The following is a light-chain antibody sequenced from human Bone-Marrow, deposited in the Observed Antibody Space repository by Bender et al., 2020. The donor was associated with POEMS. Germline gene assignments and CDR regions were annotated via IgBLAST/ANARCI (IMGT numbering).Light chain of an antibody. Sequence: QSVLSQPPSASGTPGQRVTISCSGSNSNIGANTVKWYQQLPGTAPKLLIYSDNQRPSGVPDRFSGSKSGTSASLAITGLQSDDEAIYFCVAWDASLNGWVFGGGTKLTVL. J-gene: IGLJ3*02. V-gene: IGLV1-44*01. CDR1: NSNIGANT. CDR3: VAWDASLNGWV. CDR2: SDN.